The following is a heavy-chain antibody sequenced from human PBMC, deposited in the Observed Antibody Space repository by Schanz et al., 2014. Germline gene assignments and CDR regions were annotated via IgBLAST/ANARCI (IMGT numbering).Heavy chain of an antibody. CDR2: TSNDGSFT. CDR1: GFTFSSYA. J-gene: IGHJ4*02. Sequence: VQLVESGGGVVQPGRSLRLSCAASGFTFSSYAMSWVRQAPGKGLVWVSRTSNDGSFTTFADSVKGRFTISRDNAKNTLYLQMNSLRAEDTAVYYCVRDTDYHFDYWGQGTLVTVSS. D-gene: IGHD4-17*01. CDR3: VRDTDYHFDY. V-gene: IGHV3-74*01.